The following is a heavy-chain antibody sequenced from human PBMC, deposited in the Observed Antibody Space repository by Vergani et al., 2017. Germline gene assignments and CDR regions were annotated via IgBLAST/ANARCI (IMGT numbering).Heavy chain of an antibody. CDR3: ARDGSGWLLGY. D-gene: IGHD6-19*01. J-gene: IGHJ4*02. Sequence: QVQLVESGGGVVQPGGSLRLSCAASGFTFSTYSMHWVRQAPGKGLEWVALILYDGTNEYYTDSVKGRFTISRDNSKNTLYLQMNSLRAEDTAVYYCARDGSGWLLGYWGQGTLVTVSS. CDR1: GFTFSTYS. V-gene: IGHV3-30*03. CDR2: ILYDGTNE.